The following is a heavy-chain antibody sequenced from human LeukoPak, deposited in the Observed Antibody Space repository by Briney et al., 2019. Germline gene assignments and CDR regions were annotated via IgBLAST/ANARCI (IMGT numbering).Heavy chain of an antibody. CDR1: GGSFSGYY. J-gene: IGHJ5*02. V-gene: IGHV4-34*01. D-gene: IGHD2-2*01. Sequence: SETLSLTCAVYGGSFSGYYRSWIRQPPGKGLEWIGEVNHSGSTNYNPSLKSRVTISVDTSKNQFSLKLSSVTAADTAVYYCASRDCSSTSCSWNWFDPWGQGTLVTVSS. CDR2: VNHSGST. CDR3: ASRDCSSTSCSWNWFDP.